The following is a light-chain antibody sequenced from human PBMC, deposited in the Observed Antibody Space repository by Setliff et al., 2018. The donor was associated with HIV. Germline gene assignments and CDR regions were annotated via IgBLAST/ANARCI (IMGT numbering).Light chain of an antibody. CDR3: CSYAGTYTEI. V-gene: IGLV2-11*01. Sequence: QSALTQPRSVSGSPGQSVTFSCTGSSSDVGAYNYVSWYQQHPGKAPKLIIYDVSKRPSGVPDRFSGSKSGDTASLTISGLQSEDEADYYCCSYAGTYTEIFGTGTKVTVL. CDR2: DVS. J-gene: IGLJ1*01. CDR1: SSDVGAYNY.